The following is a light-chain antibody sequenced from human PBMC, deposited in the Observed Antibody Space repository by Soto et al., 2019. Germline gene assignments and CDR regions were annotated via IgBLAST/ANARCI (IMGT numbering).Light chain of an antibody. CDR2: RAS. CDR1: QSISSW. V-gene: IGKV1-5*03. Sequence: DIQMTQSPSTLSASVGDRVIITCRASQSISSWLAWYQQKPGKAPTLLIYRASTLKSGIPSRFSGSGSGTEFTLTISSLQPDDFATYYCQQYYRASWTFGPGTKVEIK. CDR3: QQYYRASWT. J-gene: IGKJ1*01.